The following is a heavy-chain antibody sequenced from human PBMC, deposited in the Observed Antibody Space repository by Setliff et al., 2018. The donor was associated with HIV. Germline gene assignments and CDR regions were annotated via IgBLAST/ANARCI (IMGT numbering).Heavy chain of an antibody. CDR2: ISSSGNT. D-gene: IGHD2-15*01. CDR3: AREHCSGGSCNGFDI. CDR1: GGSISSTSYY. Sequence: PSETLSLTCTVSGGSISSTSYYWGWIRQPPGTGLEWIGSISSSGNTYYNPSLKSRVTTSVDTPKNQFSLKLNSVTAADTAVYYCAREHCSGGSCNGFDIWGQGTMVTVSS. V-gene: IGHV4-39*01. J-gene: IGHJ3*02.